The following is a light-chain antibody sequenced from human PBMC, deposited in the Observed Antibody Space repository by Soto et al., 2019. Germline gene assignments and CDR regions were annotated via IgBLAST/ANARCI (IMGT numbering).Light chain of an antibody. CDR3: SSFTSTSTRL. Sequence: QSALTQPASVSGSPGQSITISCTGTSSDIGSYDYVSWYQQHPGKAPNLIIYEVTDRPSGVSNRFSGSKSGNTASLTISGLQAEDEADYYSSSFTSTSTRLFGSGTKV. CDR2: EVT. CDR1: SSDIGSYDY. J-gene: IGLJ1*01. V-gene: IGLV2-14*01.